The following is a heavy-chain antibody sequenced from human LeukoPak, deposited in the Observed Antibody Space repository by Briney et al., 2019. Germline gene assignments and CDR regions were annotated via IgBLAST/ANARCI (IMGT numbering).Heavy chain of an antibody. V-gene: IGHV4-34*01. CDR2: INHSGST. Sequence: PSETLSLTCAVYGGSFSGYYWSWIHQPPGKGLEWIGEINHSGSTNYNPSLKSRVTISVDTSKNQFSLKLSSVTAADTAVYYCARGDGSGSSYYYYGMDVWGQGTTVTVSS. D-gene: IGHD3-10*01. CDR1: GGSFSGYY. J-gene: IGHJ6*02. CDR3: ARGDGSGSSYYYYGMDV.